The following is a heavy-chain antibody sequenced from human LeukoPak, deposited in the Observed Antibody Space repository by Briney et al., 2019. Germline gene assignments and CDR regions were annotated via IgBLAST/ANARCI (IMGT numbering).Heavy chain of an antibody. Sequence: GGSLRLSCVASGITFSTYAMSWVRQAPGKGLEWVSVISSSGSSTYYADSVKGRFTISRDNLKNTLYLQMNSLRAEDTAVYYCARRYCSGGSCYHYWGQGTLVTVSS. J-gene: IGHJ4*02. D-gene: IGHD2-15*01. CDR3: ARRYCSGGSCYHY. CDR2: ISSSGSST. CDR1: GITFSTYA. V-gene: IGHV3-23*01.